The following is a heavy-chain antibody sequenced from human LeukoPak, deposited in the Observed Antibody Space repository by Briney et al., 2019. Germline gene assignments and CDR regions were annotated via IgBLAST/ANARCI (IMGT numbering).Heavy chain of an antibody. CDR2: IYYSGST. J-gene: IGHJ4*02. Sequence: SETLSLTCTVFGGSISSSTYYWGWIRQPPGKGLEWIVSIYYSGSTYYNPSHKSRVTISVDTSKNQFSLSLSSVTAADTAVYHCARHSGIGMAQLYFDYWGQGTLVTVSS. CDR3: ARHSGIGMAQLYFDY. D-gene: IGHD1-26*01. CDR1: GGSISSSTYY. V-gene: IGHV4-39*01.